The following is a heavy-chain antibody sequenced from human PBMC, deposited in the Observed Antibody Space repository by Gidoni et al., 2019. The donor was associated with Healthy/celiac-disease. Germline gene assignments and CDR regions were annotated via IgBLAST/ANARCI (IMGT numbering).Heavy chain of an antibody. D-gene: IGHD5-12*01. CDR1: GGSISSRIYY. J-gene: IGHJ3*02. V-gene: IGHV4-39*01. Sequence: HLQLQESGPGLVKPSETLSLTCPVSGGSISSRIYYWGWIRQPPGKGLEWIGSIYYSGSTYYNPSLKSRVTISVDKSKNQFSLKLSCVTAAETAVYYCARLPRKWIRFGGGDAFDIWGQGTMVTVSS. CDR2: IYYSGST. CDR3: ARLPRKWIRFGGGDAFDI.